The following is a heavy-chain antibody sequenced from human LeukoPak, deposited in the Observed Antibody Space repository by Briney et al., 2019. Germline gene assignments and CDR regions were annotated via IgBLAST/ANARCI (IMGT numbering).Heavy chain of an antibody. V-gene: IGHV4-39*07. D-gene: IGHD3-10*01. Sequence: NPSETLSLTCTVSGGSISSSSYYWGWIRQPPGKGLEWIGSIYYSGSTYYNPSLKSRVTISVDTSKNQFSLKLSSVTAADTAVYYCARVKLGADAFDIWGQGTMVTVSS. CDR2: IYYSGST. J-gene: IGHJ3*02. CDR1: GGSISSSSYY. CDR3: ARVKLGADAFDI.